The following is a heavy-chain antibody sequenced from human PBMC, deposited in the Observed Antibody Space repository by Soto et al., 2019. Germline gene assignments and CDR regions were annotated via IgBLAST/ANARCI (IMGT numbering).Heavy chain of an antibody. D-gene: IGHD3-22*01. Sequence: GGSLRLSCAASGFTFSSYAMSWVRQAPGKGLEWVSAISGSGGSTYYADSVKGRFTISRDNSKNALYLQMNSLRAEDTAVYYCAKDVTMIVVVIHDDAFDIWGQGTMVTVSS. CDR3: AKDVTMIVVVIHDDAFDI. J-gene: IGHJ3*02. V-gene: IGHV3-23*01. CDR2: ISGSGGST. CDR1: GFTFSSYA.